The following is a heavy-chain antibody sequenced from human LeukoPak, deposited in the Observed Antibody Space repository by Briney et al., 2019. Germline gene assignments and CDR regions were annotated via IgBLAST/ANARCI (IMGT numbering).Heavy chain of an antibody. D-gene: IGHD3-22*01. J-gene: IGHJ3*02. CDR3: ARDLYYDSSGYPYAFDI. CDR2: INPSGGST. V-gene: IGHV1-46*01. Sequence: GASVKVSCKASGYTFTSYYMHWVRQAPGQGLEWMGIINPSGGSTGYAQKFQGRVTMTRDTSTSTVYMELSSLRSEDTAVYYCARDLYYDSSGYPYAFDIWGQGTMVTVSS. CDR1: GYTFTSYY.